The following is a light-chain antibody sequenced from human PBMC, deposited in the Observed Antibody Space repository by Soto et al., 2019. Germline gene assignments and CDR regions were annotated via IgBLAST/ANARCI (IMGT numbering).Light chain of an antibody. CDR2: DVS. V-gene: IGLV2-14*03. J-gene: IGLJ2*01. CDR1: SSDVGGYNY. CDR3: TSYTSSTTVI. Sequence: QSALTQPASVSGFPGQSITISCTGTSSDVGGYNYVSWHQQHPGKAPKLMIYDVSNRPSGFSNRFSGSKSGNTASLTISGFQAEDEADYYCTSYTSSTTVIFGGGTKVTVL.